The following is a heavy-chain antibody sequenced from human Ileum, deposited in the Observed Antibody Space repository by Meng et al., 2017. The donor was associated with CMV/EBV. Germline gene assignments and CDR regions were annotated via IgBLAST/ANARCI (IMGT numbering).Heavy chain of an antibody. Sequence: GGSLRLSCAASGFTFSTYAMHWVRQAPGKGLEWVAVISYDGSNKYYADSVKGRFTISRDNSKNTLNLQMNSLSAEDTAVYYGAREKELPWRYFDYWGQGTLVTVSS. CDR2: ISYDGSNK. D-gene: IGHD1-26*01. CDR1: GFTFSTYA. CDR3: AREKELPWRYFDY. V-gene: IGHV3-30-3*01. J-gene: IGHJ4*02.